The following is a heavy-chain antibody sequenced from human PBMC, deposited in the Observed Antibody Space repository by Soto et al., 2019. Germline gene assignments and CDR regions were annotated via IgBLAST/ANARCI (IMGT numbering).Heavy chain of an antibody. V-gene: IGHV4-30-4*01. CDR2: VEHIEHT. J-gene: IGHJ5*01. Sequence: QVHLQESGPGVVKPSETLSLTCSVSGDSISSGDHYWSWVRQPPGKALEWIGYVEHIEHTYFNPSLRGRVLISVDPSENHFSLRLSSVTAADSALYYCAREVGACFGAECDRWFDSLGQGTLVTVSS. CDR1: GDSISSGDHY. D-gene: IGHD2-21*01. CDR3: AREVGACFGAECDRWFDS.